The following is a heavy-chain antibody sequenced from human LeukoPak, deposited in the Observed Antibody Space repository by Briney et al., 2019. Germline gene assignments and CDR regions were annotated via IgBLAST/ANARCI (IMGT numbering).Heavy chain of an antibody. V-gene: IGHV3-7*01. CDR2: MNEGGTEI. J-gene: IGHJ3*01. CDR1: GFTFSGYW. Sequence: PGGSLRLSCAASGFTFSGYWMTWVRQATGTGLEWVTYMNEGGTEIYYLDSVKGRFSISRDNGKNSLYVQMNSLRVEDTAVYYCARGVYAFDVWGQGTMVTVSS. D-gene: IGHD6-6*01. CDR3: ARGVYAFDV.